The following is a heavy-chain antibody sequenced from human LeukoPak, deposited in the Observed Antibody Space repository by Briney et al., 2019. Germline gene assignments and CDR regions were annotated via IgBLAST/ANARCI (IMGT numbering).Heavy chain of an antibody. D-gene: IGHD3-22*01. J-gene: IGHJ4*02. CDR1: GFTFSDYY. Sequence: GGSLRLSCAASGFTFSDYYMSWVRQAPGKGLEWVSAISGSGGSTYYADSVKGRFTISRDNSKNTLYLQMNSLRAEDTAVYYCAKVVKTMIVVVSRYYFDYWGQGTLVTVSS. V-gene: IGHV3-23*01. CDR2: ISGSGGST. CDR3: AKVVKTMIVVVSRYYFDY.